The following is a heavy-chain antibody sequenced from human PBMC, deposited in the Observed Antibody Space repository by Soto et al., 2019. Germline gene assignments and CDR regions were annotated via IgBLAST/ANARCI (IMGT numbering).Heavy chain of an antibody. D-gene: IGHD6-13*01. J-gene: IGHJ4*02. CDR1: GGSFSGYY. Sequence: SETLSLTCAVYGGSFSGYYWSWIRQPPGKGLEWIGEINHSGSTNYNPSLKSRVTISVDTSKNQFSLKLSSVTAADTAVYYCARLALRMGIAAGEWGQGTLVTVSS. CDR3: ARLALRMGIAAGE. CDR2: INHSGST. V-gene: IGHV4-34*01.